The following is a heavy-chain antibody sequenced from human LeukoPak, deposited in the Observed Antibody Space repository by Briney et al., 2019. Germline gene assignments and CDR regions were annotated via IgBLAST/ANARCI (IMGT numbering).Heavy chain of an antibody. V-gene: IGHV1-2*02. CDR2: INPNSGGT. CDR3: ARLWFGEISNWFDP. CDR1: GYTFTGYY. Sequence: ASVKVSCKASGYTFTGYYMHWVRQAPGQGLEWMGWINPNSGGTNYAQKFQGRVTMTRDTSISTAYMELSRLRSDDTAVYYCARLWFGEISNWFDPWGQGTLVTVSS. J-gene: IGHJ5*02. D-gene: IGHD3-10*01.